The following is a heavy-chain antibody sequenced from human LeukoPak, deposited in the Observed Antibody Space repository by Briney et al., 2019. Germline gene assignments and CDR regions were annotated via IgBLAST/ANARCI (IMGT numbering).Heavy chain of an antibody. J-gene: IGHJ4*02. D-gene: IGHD2-15*01. V-gene: IGHV3-21*01. CDR2: ISSSSSYI. Sequence: GGSLRLSCAASGFTLSSYSMNWVRQAAGKGLEWVSSISSSSSYIYYADSVKGRLTISRDNAKNSLYLQMNSLRAEDTAVYYCARSDCSGASCYSDYWGQGTLVTVSS. CDR1: GFTLSSYS. CDR3: ARSDCSGASCYSDY.